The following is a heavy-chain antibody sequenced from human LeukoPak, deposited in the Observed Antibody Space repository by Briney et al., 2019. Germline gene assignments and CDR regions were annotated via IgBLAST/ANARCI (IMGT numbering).Heavy chain of an antibody. CDR2: IYYSGNP. V-gene: IGHV4-39*01. Sequence: SEPLSLTCTVSGGSISGTTSYWGWIRQPPGKGLQWIGSIYYSGNPYYNPSLKSRVTISVDTSKNQFSLTLNSVTAADTAVYYCATLLSAPRDYWGQGILVTVSS. CDR1: GGSISGTTSY. D-gene: IGHD3-10*01. CDR3: ATLLSAPRDY. J-gene: IGHJ4*02.